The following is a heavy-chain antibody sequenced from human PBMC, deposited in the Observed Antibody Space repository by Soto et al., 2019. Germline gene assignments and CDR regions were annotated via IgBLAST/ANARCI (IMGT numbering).Heavy chain of an antibody. CDR2: IYYSGST. J-gene: IGHJ4*02. V-gene: IGHV4-59*01. D-gene: IGHD1-1*01. CDR1: GGSISSYY. Sequence: SETLSLTCTVSGGSISSYYWSWIRQPPGKGLEWIGYIYYSGSTNYNPSLKSRVTISVDTSKNQFSLKLSSVTAEDTAVYYCAKDLEMAHNWSYWGQGTLVTVSS. CDR3: AKDLEMAHNWSY.